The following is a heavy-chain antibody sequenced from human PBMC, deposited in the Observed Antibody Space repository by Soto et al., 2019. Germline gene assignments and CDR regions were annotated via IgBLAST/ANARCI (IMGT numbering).Heavy chain of an antibody. D-gene: IGHD6-13*01. CDR2: IVALCRTT. V-gene: IGHV1-69*06. Sequence: SVKVSCMTSRGTFTSYAISWVRQAPGQGVEGVGGIVALCRTTNYAQKFQGRVTITADTSTDTVYMELSGLRSGDTAVYYCARGGYSSTWSNLLDRSGLDVWGQGTTVTVSS. CDR1: RGTFTSYA. J-gene: IGHJ6*02. CDR3: ARGGYSSTWSNLLDRSGLDV.